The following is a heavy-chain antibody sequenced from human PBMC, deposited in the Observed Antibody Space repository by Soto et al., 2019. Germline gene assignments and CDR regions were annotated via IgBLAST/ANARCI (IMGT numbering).Heavy chain of an antibody. CDR2: INPNSGGT. J-gene: IGHJ4*02. D-gene: IGHD2-21*02. CDR1: GYTFTGYY. CDR3: ARGSQVVTAIPLGLYFDY. V-gene: IGHV1-2*04. Sequence: ASVKVSCKASGYTFTGYYMHWVRQAPGQGLEWMGWINPNSGGTNYAQKFQGWVTMTRDTSISTAYMELSRLRSDDTAVYYCARGSQVVTAIPLGLYFDYWGQGTLVTVSS.